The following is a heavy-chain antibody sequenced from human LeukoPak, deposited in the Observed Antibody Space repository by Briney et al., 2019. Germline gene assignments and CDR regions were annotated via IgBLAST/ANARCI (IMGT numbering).Heavy chain of an antibody. Sequence: ASVKVSCKASGYTFTGYYMHWVRQAPGQGLEWMGRMNPNSGGTKYAQKFQGRVTMTRDTSISTAYMELSRLRSDDTAVYYCAEEGPRDYYDSSGELGYWGQGTLVTVSS. V-gene: IGHV1-2*06. J-gene: IGHJ4*02. D-gene: IGHD3-22*01. CDR3: AEEGPRDYYDSSGELGY. CDR1: GYTFTGYY. CDR2: MNPNSGGT.